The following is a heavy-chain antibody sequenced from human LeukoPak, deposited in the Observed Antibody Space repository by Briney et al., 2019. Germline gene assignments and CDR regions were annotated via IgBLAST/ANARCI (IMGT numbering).Heavy chain of an antibody. CDR3: ARDPYAYDSSGSFFDY. D-gene: IGHD3-22*01. Sequence: ASVKVSCKASGYTFTSYDINWVRQATGQGLEWMGIINPSGGSTSYAQKFQGRVTMTRDMSTSTVYMELSSLRSEDTAVYYCARDPYAYDSSGSFFDYWGQGTLVTVSS. CDR2: INPSGGST. V-gene: IGHV1-46*01. J-gene: IGHJ4*02. CDR1: GYTFTSYD.